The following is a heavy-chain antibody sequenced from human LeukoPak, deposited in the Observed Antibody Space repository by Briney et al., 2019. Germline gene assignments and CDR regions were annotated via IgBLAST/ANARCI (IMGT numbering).Heavy chain of an antibody. D-gene: IGHD3-22*01. CDR1: GGAFSSYA. Sequence: GASVKVSCKASGGAFSSYALSWVRQAPGQGLEWMGGIIPLFGTPNYAQKFQGRVTITADISTTTVYMDLNSLRSEDTAVYYCATDRPPSRLLPPDFDYWGQGTLVTVSS. CDR2: IIPLFGTP. V-gene: IGHV1-69*06. CDR3: ATDRPPSRLLPPDFDY. J-gene: IGHJ4*02.